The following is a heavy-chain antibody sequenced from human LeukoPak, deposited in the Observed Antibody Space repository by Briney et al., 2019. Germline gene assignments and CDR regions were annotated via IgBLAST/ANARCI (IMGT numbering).Heavy chain of an antibody. Sequence: GSLRLSCAASGFTVSSNYMSWVRQAPGKGLECVSVIANDGRTYYANSVKGRFTISRDISKNMVYLQMNSLRADGTAVYYCARDDTSGGYYEFGYWGQGTLVTVSS. J-gene: IGHJ4*02. D-gene: IGHD6-19*01. CDR3: ARDDTSGGYYEFGY. V-gene: IGHV3-53*01. CDR2: IANDGRT. CDR1: GFTVSSNY.